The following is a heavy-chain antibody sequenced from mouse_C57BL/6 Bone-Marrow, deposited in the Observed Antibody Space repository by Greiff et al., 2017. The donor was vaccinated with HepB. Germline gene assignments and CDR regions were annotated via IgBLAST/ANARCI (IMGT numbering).Heavy chain of an antibody. J-gene: IGHJ3*01. CDR2: IRSKSNNYAT. D-gene: IGHD4-1*01. CDR3: VKRLGGWFAY. Sequence: EVQLVESGGGLVQPKGSLKLSCAASGFSFTTYAMNWVRQAPGKGLEWVARIRSKSNNYATYHADSVKDRFTISRDDSESMLYLQMNNLKTEDTAMYYCVKRLGGWFAYWGQGTLVTVSA. CDR1: GFSFTTYA. V-gene: IGHV10-1*01.